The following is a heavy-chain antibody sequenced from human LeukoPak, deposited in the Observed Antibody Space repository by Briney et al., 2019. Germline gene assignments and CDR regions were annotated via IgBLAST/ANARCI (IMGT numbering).Heavy chain of an antibody. V-gene: IGHV3-23*01. J-gene: IGHJ4*02. D-gene: IGHD2-2*01. Sequence: PGGSLRLSCAASGFTFSNAWMSWVRQAPGKGLEWVSGISGSGGSTDYADSVKGRFTISRDNSKNTLYLQMNSLRVEDTAVYYCAKDPGYQVVYCFDYWGQGTLVTVSS. CDR2: ISGSGGST. CDR3: AKDPGYQVVYCFDY. CDR1: GFTFSNAW.